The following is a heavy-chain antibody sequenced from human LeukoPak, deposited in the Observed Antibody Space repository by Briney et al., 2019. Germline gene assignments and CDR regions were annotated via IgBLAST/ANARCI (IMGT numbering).Heavy chain of an antibody. CDR1: GASLTTSY. J-gene: IGHJ4*02. CDR2: VYSRGRT. D-gene: IGHD2-21*01. V-gene: IGHV4-4*07. CDR3: AKEGAGAIPFEY. Sequence: SETLSLTCDVSGASLTTSYWNWIRQPAGGGLEWIGRVYSRGRTDYNPSLSVRVTMFADTSKNQFSLKMTSVTAADSAVYYCAKEGAGAIPFEYWGPGMLVTVSS.